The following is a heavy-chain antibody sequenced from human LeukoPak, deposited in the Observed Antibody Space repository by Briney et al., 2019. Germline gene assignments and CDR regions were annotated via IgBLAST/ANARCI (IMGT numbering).Heavy chain of an antibody. CDR1: GGSISSSSYY. V-gene: IGHV4-39*01. Sequence: SETLSLTCTVSGGSISSSSYYWGWIRKAPGKGLEWIGSIYYSGSTYYNPSLKSRVTISVDTSKNQFSLKLSSVTAADTAVYYCARHSGYCSGGSCYPNWFDPWGQGTLVTVSS. J-gene: IGHJ5*02. CDR3: ARHSGYCSGGSCYPNWFDP. CDR2: IYYSGST. D-gene: IGHD2-15*01.